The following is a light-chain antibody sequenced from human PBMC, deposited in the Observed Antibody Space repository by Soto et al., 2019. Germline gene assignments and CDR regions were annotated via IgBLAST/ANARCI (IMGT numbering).Light chain of an antibody. J-gene: IGLJ2*01. Sequence: QSALTQPRSVSGSPGQSVTISCTGTRSDVGGYNYVSWYQQHPGKAPKLMIYGVSERPSGVPDRFSGSKSGNTASLTISGLQAEDEADYYCWSYAGGYNPVVFGGGTKLTVL. CDR1: RSDVGGYNY. CDR2: GVS. CDR3: WSYAGGYNPVV. V-gene: IGLV2-11*01.